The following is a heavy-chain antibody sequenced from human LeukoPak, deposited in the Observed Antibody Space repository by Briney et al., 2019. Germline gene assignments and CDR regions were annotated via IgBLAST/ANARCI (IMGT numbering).Heavy chain of an antibody. CDR3: ARVAPIYSSSLYSLDY. D-gene: IGHD6-13*01. CDR1: GFTFSSHV. V-gene: IGHV3-33*01. J-gene: IGHJ4*02. CDR2: IWYDGGNK. Sequence: GGSLRLSCAASGFTFSSHVMHWVRQAPGKGLEWGAVIWYDGGNKYYADSVKGGFTISRDNSMTTLYLQMKSLSAEDTAVYYCARVAPIYSSSLYSLDYWGQGTLVTVSS.